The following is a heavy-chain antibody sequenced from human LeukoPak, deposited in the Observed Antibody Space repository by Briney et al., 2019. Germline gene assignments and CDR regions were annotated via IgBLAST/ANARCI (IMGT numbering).Heavy chain of an antibody. V-gene: IGHV4-30-2*01. CDR3: ARYYDGFDP. D-gene: IGHD3-3*01. Sequence: SETLSLTCAVSGGSISSGGYSWGWIRQPPGKGLEWIGYIYHSGSTYYNPSLKSRVTISVDRSKNQFSLKLSSVTAADTAVYYCARYYDGFDPWGQGTLVTVSS. CDR1: GGSISSGGYS. CDR2: IYHSGST. J-gene: IGHJ5*02.